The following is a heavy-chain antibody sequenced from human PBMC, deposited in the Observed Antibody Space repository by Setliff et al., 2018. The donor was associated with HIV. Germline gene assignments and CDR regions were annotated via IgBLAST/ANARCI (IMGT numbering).Heavy chain of an antibody. Sequence: GGSLRLSCAASGFTFGNFWMYWVRQAPGKGLMWVPRISTDGSSTIYADSVKGRFTISRDNAKNTLFLQMNSLRAEDTAVYYCARVLIAATGWCEYWGQGTLVTVSS. CDR1: GFTFGNFW. V-gene: IGHV3-74*01. CDR3: ARVLIAATGWCEY. J-gene: IGHJ4*02. D-gene: IGHD2-15*01. CDR2: ISTDGSST.